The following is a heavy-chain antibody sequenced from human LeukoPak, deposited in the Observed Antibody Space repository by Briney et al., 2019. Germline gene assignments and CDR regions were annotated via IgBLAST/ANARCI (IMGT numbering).Heavy chain of an antibody. D-gene: IGHD3-9*01. CDR1: GYTFTGYY. CDR2: INPNSGGT. Sequence: VASVRVSCTASGYTFTGYYMHWVRQAPGQGLEWMGWINPNSGGTNYAQKFQGRFTMTRDTSISTAYMELSRLRSDDTAVYYCATLNYDILTGYITNWFDPWGQGTLVTVSS. V-gene: IGHV1-2*02. J-gene: IGHJ5*02. CDR3: ATLNYDILTGYITNWFDP.